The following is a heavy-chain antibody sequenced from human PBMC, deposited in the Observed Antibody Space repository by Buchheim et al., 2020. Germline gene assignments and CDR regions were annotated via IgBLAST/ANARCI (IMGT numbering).Heavy chain of an antibody. CDR2: ISYDGSNK. CDR1: GFTFSSYG. D-gene: IGHD3-16*01. J-gene: IGHJ6*03. Sequence: QVQLVESGGGVVQPGRSLRLSCAASGFTFSSYGMHWVRQAPGKGLEWVAVISYDGSNKYYADSVKGRFTISSDNSKNTLYLQMNSLRAEDTAVYYCAKSLWPGLRGGYYYMDVWGKGTT. CDR3: AKSLWPGLRGGYYYMDV. V-gene: IGHV3-30*18.